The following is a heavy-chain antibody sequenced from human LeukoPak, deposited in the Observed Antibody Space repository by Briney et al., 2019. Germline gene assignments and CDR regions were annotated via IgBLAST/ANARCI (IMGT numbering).Heavy chain of an antibody. D-gene: IGHD3-10*01. Sequence: PSETLSLTCTVSGGSIRSYYWSWLRQPPGKGLDGIGYIYYSGTTSYNPSLESRVTMSVDTSKNQFSLKLSSMTAADTAVYYCTRDDYGGAGTTYPVIWGQGTMVTVSS. CDR1: GGSIRSYY. CDR3: TRDDYGGAGTTYPVI. J-gene: IGHJ3*02. V-gene: IGHV4-59*01. CDR2: IYYSGTT.